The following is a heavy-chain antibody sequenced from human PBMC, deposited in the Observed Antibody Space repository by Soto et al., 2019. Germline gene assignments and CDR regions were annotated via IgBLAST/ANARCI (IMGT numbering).Heavy chain of an antibody. CDR3: TRDGEGELNWSDGDHLGDYDY. J-gene: IGHJ4*02. Sequence: EVQLVESGGGLVKPGGSLRLSCAASGFTFSSYSMTWVRQAPGKGLEWVSSISGRGVYIYNADSVKGRFTISRDNARNSLYRQLTSLRAEDTAVYYWTRDGEGELNWSDGDHLGDYDYWGQGTLVTVSS. V-gene: IGHV3-21*01. D-gene: IGHD1-1*01. CDR2: ISGRGVYI. CDR1: GFTFSSYS.